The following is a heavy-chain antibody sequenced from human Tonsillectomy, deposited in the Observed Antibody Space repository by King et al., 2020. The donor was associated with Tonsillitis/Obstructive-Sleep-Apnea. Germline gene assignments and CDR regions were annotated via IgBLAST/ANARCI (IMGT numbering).Heavy chain of an antibody. CDR3: ATLRDCSSTNCVGMDV. J-gene: IGHJ6*02. CDR1: GYSFTNYW. CDR2: IDPSDSYT. V-gene: IGHV5-10-1*03. D-gene: IGHD2-2*01. Sequence: QLVQSGAEVKKPGESLRISCKGSGYSFTNYWIGWVRQMPGKGLEWMGRIDPSDSYTNYSPPFQGHVTISADKSISTAYLQWSSLNASDTAMYYGATLRDCSSTNCVGMDVWGQGTTVTVSS.